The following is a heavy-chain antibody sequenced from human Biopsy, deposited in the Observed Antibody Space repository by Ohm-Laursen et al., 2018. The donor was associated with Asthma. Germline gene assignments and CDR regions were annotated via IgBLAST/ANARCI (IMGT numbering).Heavy chain of an antibody. Sequence: ASVKVSCKTSGYTFNSAGITWVRQAPGQGLEWMGWISVYNGNTKVAQKLQDRVTTITDTSTSTAYKELRSLRSDDTAVYFCARAVDYSHYYGIDVWGQGTTVTVS. CDR2: ISVYNGNT. D-gene: IGHD3-10*01. CDR3: ARAVDYSHYYGIDV. J-gene: IGHJ6*02. CDR1: GYTFNSAG. V-gene: IGHV1-18*01.